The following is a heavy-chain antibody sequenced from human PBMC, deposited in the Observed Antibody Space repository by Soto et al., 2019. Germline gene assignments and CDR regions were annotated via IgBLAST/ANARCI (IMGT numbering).Heavy chain of an antibody. CDR1: VGSISSGGYY. CDR3: ARGSVAAAVGWFDP. CDR2: IYYSGST. Sequence: SETLSLTCTFSVGSISSGGYYCSWIRQHPGKGLEWIGYIYYSGSTYYNPSLKSRVTISVDTSKNQFSLKLSSVTAADTAVYYCARGSVAAAVGWFDPWGQGTLFTVSS. V-gene: IGHV4-31*03. J-gene: IGHJ5*02. D-gene: IGHD6-13*01.